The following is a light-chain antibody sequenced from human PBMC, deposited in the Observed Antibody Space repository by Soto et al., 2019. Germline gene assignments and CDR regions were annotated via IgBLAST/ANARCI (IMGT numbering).Light chain of an antibody. CDR3: QQYHNWLT. CDR1: QSINSN. Sequence: EIVMTQSPATLSASPGERGTLSCRASQSINSNLAWYQQKPGQAPRLLIYDASTRATGIPARFSGSGSGTEFTLTISSLQSEDFAVYYCQQYHNWLTFGGGTKVEIK. V-gene: IGKV3-15*01. CDR2: DAS. J-gene: IGKJ4*01.